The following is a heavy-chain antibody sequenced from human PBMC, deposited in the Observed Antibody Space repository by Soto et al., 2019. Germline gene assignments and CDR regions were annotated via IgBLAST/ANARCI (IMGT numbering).Heavy chain of an antibody. CDR2: IYYSGST. J-gene: IGHJ6*03. D-gene: IGHD3-10*01. CDR1: GGSFKSYY. V-gene: IGHV4-59*01. CDR3: AREGGVRGYMDV. Sequence: SETLSLTCSVSGGSFKSYYWSWVRQPPGKGLEWIGYIYYSGSTNYNPSLKSRVTISVDTSKNHFSLKLSSVTAADTAVYYCAREGGVRGYMDVWGKGTTVTVSS.